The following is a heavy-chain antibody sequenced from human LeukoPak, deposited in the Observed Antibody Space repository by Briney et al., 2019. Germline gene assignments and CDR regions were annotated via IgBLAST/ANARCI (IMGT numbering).Heavy chain of an antibody. V-gene: IGHV3-23*01. CDR3: ANGGIAAAAFDY. Sequence: GGSLRLSCAASGFTFSSYWMSWVRQAPGKGLEWVSAISGSGGSTYYADSAKGRFTISRDNSKNTLYLQMNSLRAEDTAVYYCANGGIAAAAFDYWGQGTLVTVSS. J-gene: IGHJ4*02. D-gene: IGHD6-13*01. CDR1: GFTFSSYW. CDR2: ISGSGGST.